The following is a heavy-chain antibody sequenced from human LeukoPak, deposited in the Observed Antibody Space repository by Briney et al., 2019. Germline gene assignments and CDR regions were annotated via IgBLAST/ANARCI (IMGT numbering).Heavy chain of an antibody. D-gene: IGHD3-3*01. J-gene: IGHJ5*02. CDR1: AGSFSSYA. CDR2: IIPILGIA. V-gene: IGHV1-69*04. Sequence: ASVKVSCKASAGSFSSYAISWVRQAPGQGLEWMGRIIPILGIANYAQKFQGRVTITADKSTSTAYMELSSLRSEDTAVYYCAVEDWFDPWGQGTLVTVSS. CDR3: AVEDWFDP.